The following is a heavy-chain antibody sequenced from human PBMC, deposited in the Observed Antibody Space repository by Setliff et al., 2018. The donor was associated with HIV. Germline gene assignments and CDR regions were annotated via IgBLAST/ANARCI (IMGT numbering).Heavy chain of an antibody. CDR2: IISSGATI. CDR3: AKKTAAYTSGSWLHY. V-gene: IGHV3-11*01. CDR1: GFTFSDYY. J-gene: IGHJ4*02. D-gene: IGHD3-10*01. Sequence: GGSLRLSCAASGFTFSDYYMNWIRQTPGKGLEWVSFIISSGATIYYADSVKGRFTISRDNAKRSLYLQMNSLRAEDTAVYYCAKKTAAYTSGSWLHYWGQGTLVTVSS.